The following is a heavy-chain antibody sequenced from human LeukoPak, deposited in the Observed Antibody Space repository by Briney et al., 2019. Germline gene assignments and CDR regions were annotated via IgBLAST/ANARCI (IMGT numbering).Heavy chain of an antibody. J-gene: IGHJ4*02. V-gene: IGHV6-1*01. CDR2: TYYRSKRYN. Sequence: SQTLSLTCAISGDSVSSNSVTWNWIRQSPSRGLEWLGRTYYRSKRYNEYAVSVKSRISISPDTSKNQFSLQLNSVTPEDTAVYYCARGPDDTSGWAFDYWGQGTLVTVSS. D-gene: IGHD6-19*01. CDR3: ARGPDDTSGWAFDY. CDR1: GDSVSSNSVT.